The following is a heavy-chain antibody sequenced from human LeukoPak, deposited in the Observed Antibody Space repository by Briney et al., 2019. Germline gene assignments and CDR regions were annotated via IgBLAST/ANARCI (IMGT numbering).Heavy chain of an antibody. CDR1: GGTFSSYA. CDR3: ARERVVVVAATGILDY. D-gene: IGHD2-15*01. CDR2: IIPIFGTA. J-gene: IGHJ4*02. V-gene: IGHV1-69*06. Sequence: SVKVSCKASGGTFSSYAISWVRQAPGQGLEWMGGIIPIFGTANYAQKFQGRVTITADKSTSTAYMELSSLRSEDTAVYYCARERVVVVAATGILDYWGQGTLVTVSS.